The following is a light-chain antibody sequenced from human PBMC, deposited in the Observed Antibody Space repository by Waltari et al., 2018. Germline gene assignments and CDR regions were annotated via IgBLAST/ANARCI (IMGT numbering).Light chain of an antibody. CDR3: MQGTHRPWT. CDR1: QSLVSSDGNTY. J-gene: IGKJ1*01. CDR2: KVS. Sequence: DVVMTQSPLSLPVTLGQPASISCRSSQSLVSSDGNTYFKWFQQRPGQSPRRLLYKVSNRDAGVPDRFSGSGSGTEFTLRINRVEAEDVGVYYCMQGTHRPWTFGQGTKVEI. V-gene: IGKV2-30*01.